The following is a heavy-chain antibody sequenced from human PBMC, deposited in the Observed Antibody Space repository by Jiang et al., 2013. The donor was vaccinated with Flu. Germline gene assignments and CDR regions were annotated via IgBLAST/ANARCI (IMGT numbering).Heavy chain of an antibody. V-gene: IGHV1-18*01. J-gene: IGHJ1*01. CDR2: ISAYNGNT. Sequence: PGQGLEWMGWISAYNGNTNYAQKLQGRVTMTTDTSTSTAYMELRSLRSDDTAVYYCARDFAPAITMIVVSYFQHWGQGTLVTVSS. D-gene: IGHD3-22*01. CDR3: ARDFAPAITMIVVSYFQH.